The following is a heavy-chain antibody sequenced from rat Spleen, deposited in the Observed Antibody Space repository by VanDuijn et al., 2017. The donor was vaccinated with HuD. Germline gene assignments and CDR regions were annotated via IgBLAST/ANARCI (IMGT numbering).Heavy chain of an antibody. J-gene: IGHJ2*01. D-gene: IGHD1-4*01. CDR1: GFTFNIYW. CDR2: ISNTGSNT. Sequence: EVQLVESGGGLVQPGRSLKVSCVASGFTFNIYWMTWIRQAPGKGLEWVASISNTGSNTFYLDSVTGRYTISRDNAKSTLYLQMHSLRSEDTATYHCARRPGDFDCWGQGVMITVSS. CDR3: ARRPGDFDC. V-gene: IGHV5-31*01.